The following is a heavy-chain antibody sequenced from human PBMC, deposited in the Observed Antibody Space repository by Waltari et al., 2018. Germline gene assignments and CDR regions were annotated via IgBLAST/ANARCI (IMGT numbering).Heavy chain of an antibody. CDR3: ARGGMGESLGCMDV. D-gene: IGHD2-21*01. J-gene: IGHJ6*02. CDR2: INPNNGCT. CDR1: GYSFNDYF. Sequence: QVQLVQSGAEVKKPGASVNVSCKASGYSFNDYFIQWVRQAPGQGLEWMGWINPNNGCTPYAQKFQGRVTITCATSLSTAYMELKSLTSDDTALYYCARGGMGESLGCMDVWGQGTTVTVSS. V-gene: IGHV1-2*02.